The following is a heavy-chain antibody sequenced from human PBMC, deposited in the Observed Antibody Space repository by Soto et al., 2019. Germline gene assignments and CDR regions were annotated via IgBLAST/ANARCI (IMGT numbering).Heavy chain of an antibody. CDR1: GGTFSSYA. J-gene: IGHJ5*02. CDR2: IIPIFGTA. D-gene: IGHD2-2*01. CDR3: ASHLGYCSSTSCYGGSWFDP. Sequence: EASVKVSCKASGGTFSSYAISWVRQAPGQGLEWMGGIIPIFGTANYAQKFQGRVTITADESTSTAYMELSSLRSEDTAVYYCASHLGYCSSTSCYGGSWFDPWGQGTLVTVSS. V-gene: IGHV1-69*13.